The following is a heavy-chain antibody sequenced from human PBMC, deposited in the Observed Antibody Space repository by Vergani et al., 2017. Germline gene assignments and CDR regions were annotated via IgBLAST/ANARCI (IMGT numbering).Heavy chain of an antibody. Sequence: QLQLQESGPGLVKPSETLSLTCTVSGGSISSSSYYWGWLRQPPGKGLEWIGSIYYSGSTYYNPSLKSRVTISVDTSKNQFSLKLSSVSAAYTAVYYCARVSYYDCWSGYYERGEYYYYGMDVWGQGTTVTVSS. CDR1: GGSISSSSYY. CDR3: ARVSYYDCWSGYYERGEYYYYGMDV. J-gene: IGHJ6*02. CDR2: IYYSGST. V-gene: IGHV4-39*01. D-gene: IGHD3-3*01.